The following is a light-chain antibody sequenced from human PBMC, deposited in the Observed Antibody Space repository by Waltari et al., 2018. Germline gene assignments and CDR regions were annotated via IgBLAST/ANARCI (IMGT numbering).Light chain of an antibody. CDR1: NSNIGSNY. CDR2: KNT. V-gene: IGLV1-47*01. CDR3: AAWDDSLSAVP. J-gene: IGLJ2*01. Sequence: QSVLTQPPSTSGTPGQRVTISCSGSNSNIGSNYVYWYQQVPGMAPKLLIYKNTERLSWGPDRVSCSKSDTSASLAISALRSEDESDYYCAAWDDSLSAVPFGGGTKVTVL.